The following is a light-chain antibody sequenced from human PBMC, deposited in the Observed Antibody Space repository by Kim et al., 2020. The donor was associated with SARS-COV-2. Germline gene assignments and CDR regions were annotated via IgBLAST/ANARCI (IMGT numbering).Light chain of an antibody. CDR3: QAWDSSTVV. J-gene: IGLJ2*01. CDR2: QDN. Sequence: VSPGQTASITCSGDKLGDKYACCYQQKPGQSPVLVIYQDNKRPSGIPERFSGSNSGNTATLTISGAQPMDEADYYCQAWDSSTVVFGGGTQLTVL. V-gene: IGLV3-1*01. CDR1: KLGDKY.